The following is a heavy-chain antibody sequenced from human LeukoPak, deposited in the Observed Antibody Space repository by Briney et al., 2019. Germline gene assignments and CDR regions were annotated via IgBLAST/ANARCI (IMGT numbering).Heavy chain of an antibody. CDR3: ARENVPHRLTRGGFVY. J-gene: IGHJ4*02. CDR1: GGTFSSYA. Sequence: SVKVSCKASGGTFSSYAISWVRQAPGQGLEWMGRIIPILGIANYAQKFQGRVTITADKSTSTAYMELSSLRSEDTAVYYCARENVPHRLTRGGFVYGGGGTLVPVS. V-gene: IGHV1-69*04. D-gene: IGHD3-9*01. CDR2: IIPILGIA.